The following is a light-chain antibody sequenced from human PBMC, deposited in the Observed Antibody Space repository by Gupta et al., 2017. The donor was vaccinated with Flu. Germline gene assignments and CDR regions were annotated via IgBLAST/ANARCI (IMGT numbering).Light chain of an antibody. V-gene: IGKV3-20*01. CDR2: GAS. CDR3: LQYEGISPT. J-gene: IGKJ1*01. CDR1: RSVGNNF. Sequence: EIVLTQSPGTLSLPPGERATLSCRASRSVGNNFLAWYLKKPGQAPRLLIYGASTRAAGIPVRFSGSGSGTDFTLTINRLETEDFAVYYCLQYEGISPTFGQGTXVDIK.